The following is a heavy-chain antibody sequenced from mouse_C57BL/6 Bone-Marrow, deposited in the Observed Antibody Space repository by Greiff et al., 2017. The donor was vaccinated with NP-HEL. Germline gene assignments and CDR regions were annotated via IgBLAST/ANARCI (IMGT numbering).Heavy chain of an antibody. CDR2: IYPGSGST. V-gene: IGHV1-55*01. D-gene: IGHD2-4*01. J-gene: IGHJ3*01. CDR3: ARSPYDYGRFAY. Sequence: QVQLQQPGAELVKPGASVKMSCKASGYTFTSYWITWVKQRPGQGLEWIGDIYPGSGSTNYNEKFKSKATLTVDTSSSTAYMQLSSLTSVDSAVYYCARSPYDYGRFAYWGQGTLVTVSA. CDR1: GYTFTSYW.